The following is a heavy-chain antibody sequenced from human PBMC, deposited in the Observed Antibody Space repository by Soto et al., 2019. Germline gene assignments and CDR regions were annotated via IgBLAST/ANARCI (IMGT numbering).Heavy chain of an antibody. CDR1: GFTFSSYS. V-gene: IGHV3-23*01. D-gene: IGHD2-2*01. CDR3: ARYIPGVRYYGMDV. Sequence: GGSLRLSCTASGFTFSSYSMKWVRQAPGKGLEWVSLIGESGTPTYYADSVKGRFTISRDNSGNTLFLEMYSLRAEDTAVYYCARYIPGVRYYGMDVWGQGTTVTVSS. CDR2: IGESGTPT. J-gene: IGHJ6*02.